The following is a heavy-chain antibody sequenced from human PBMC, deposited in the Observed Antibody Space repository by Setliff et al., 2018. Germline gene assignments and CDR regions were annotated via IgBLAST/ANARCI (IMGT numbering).Heavy chain of an antibody. J-gene: IGHJ3*02. Sequence: GGSLRLSCAASGFTFNTYNFNWVRQAPGKGLEWVSSVRSSTTYIYYADSVKGRFTFSRDNAKNSLYLQMSSLRAEDTAIYYCVRERSGYSSNWYTLDAFDIWGQGTMVTVSS. V-gene: IGHV3-21*01. CDR3: VRERSGYSSNWYTLDAFDI. CDR2: VRSSTTYI. D-gene: IGHD6-13*01. CDR1: GFTFNTYN.